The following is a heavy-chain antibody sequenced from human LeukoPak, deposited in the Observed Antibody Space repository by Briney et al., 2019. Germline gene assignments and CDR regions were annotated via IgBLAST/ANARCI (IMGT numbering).Heavy chain of an antibody. J-gene: IGHJ4*02. CDR2: INHCGST. V-gene: IGHV4-34*01. CDR3: ARKESGYEFY. Sequence: NPWDTLSLMCGVYGRSFSCYYWSWIRQSPGKGLEWVGEINHCGSTNYNPSLKSLVTISVETSKNQFSLKLTSVSAADTAVYYCARKESGYEFYWGQGTLVTVSS. CDR1: GRSFSCYY. D-gene: IGHD5-12*01.